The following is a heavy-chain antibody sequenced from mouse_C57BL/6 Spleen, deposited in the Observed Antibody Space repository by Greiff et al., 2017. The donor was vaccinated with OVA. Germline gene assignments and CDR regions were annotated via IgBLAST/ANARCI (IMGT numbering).Heavy chain of an antibody. CDR3: ARAYEGYAMDY. D-gene: IGHD6-5*01. Sequence: EVMLVESGPELVKPGASVKISCKASGYSFTGYYMNWVKQSPEKSLEWIGEINPSTGGTTYNQKFKAKATLTVDKSSSTAYMQLKSLTSEDSAVYYCARAYEGYAMDYWGQGTSVTVSS. J-gene: IGHJ4*01. V-gene: IGHV1-42*01. CDR1: GYSFTGYY. CDR2: INPSTGGT.